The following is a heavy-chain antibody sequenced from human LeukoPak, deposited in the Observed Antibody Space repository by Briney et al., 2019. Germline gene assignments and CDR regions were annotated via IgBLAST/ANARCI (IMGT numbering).Heavy chain of an antibody. CDR1: GYTFTNFG. V-gene: IGHV1-18*01. D-gene: IGHD4-17*01. CDR2: TSTYNGNT. CDR3: ARDSRDYGDYVDH. J-gene: IGHJ4*02. Sequence: ASVKVSCKTSGYTFTNFGISWVRRAPGQGLEWMGWTSTYNGNTKYAEKVQGRVTMTTDTSTSTAYMEVRSLRSDDTATYYCARDSRDYGDYVDHWGQGTLVTVSS.